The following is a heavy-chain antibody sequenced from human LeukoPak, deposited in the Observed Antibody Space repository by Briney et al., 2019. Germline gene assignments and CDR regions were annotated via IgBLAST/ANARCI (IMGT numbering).Heavy chain of an antibody. Sequence: SETLSLTCTVSGGSISSSSYYWGWIRQPPGKGLEWIGSIYYSGSTYYNPSLKSRVTISVDTSKNQFSLKLSSVTAADTAVYYCARDQAYSSSWYGHTNIDYWGQGTLVTVSS. V-gene: IGHV4-39*07. CDR1: GGSISSSSYY. CDR2: IYYSGST. D-gene: IGHD6-13*01. J-gene: IGHJ4*02. CDR3: ARDQAYSSSWYGHTNIDY.